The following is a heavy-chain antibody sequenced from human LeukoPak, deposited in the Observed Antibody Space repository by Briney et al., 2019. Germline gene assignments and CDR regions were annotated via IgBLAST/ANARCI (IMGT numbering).Heavy chain of an antibody. CDR1: GFTSAAYG. J-gene: IGHJ3*02. CDR2: INWNVGST. CDR3: ARDPEYYCDSSGYRGAFDI. V-gene: IGHV3-20*04. D-gene: IGHD3-22*01. Sequence: GGSLRLSCAPSGFTSAAYGISWVRQAARQGLEWVSGINWNVGSTDYADYMKGRVTISSDNAKNSMYLQMHSLRAEDTALYYCARDPEYYCDSSGYRGAFDIWGQGKMVTVSS.